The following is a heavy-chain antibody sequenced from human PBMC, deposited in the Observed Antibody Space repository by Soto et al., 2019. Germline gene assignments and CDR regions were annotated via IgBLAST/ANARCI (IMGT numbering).Heavy chain of an antibody. Sequence: HVQLEQSGAEVKKPGSSVKVSCKASGGTLSDHGVAWLRQAPGHGLEWMGGTIPVFNTAKYAQKFQGRVTVTEAKLTNIAYLELSILTSDDTPFYFCARGVKGMVNYYTGPSAVDLRCPGTVLRVSS. D-gene: IGHD3-3*01. V-gene: IGHV1-69*06. CDR2: TIPVFNTA. CDR1: GGTLSDHG. CDR3: ARGVKGMVNYYTGPSAVDL. J-gene: IGHJ3*01.